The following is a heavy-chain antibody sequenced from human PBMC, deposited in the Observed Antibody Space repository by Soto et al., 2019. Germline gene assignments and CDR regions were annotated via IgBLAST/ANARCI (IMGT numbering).Heavy chain of an antibody. CDR3: AKQVTGWYNDAFDI. D-gene: IGHD6-19*01. J-gene: IGHJ3*02. CDR1: GFTFSNYA. CDR2: ISGSGDDT. V-gene: IGHV3-23*01. Sequence: EVQLLESGGGLVQPGGSLRLSCAASGFTFSNYAMSWLRQAPGKGLEWVSAISGSGDDTHYADSVEGRFTFSRANSKNTLYLQMSSLRAEDTTLYYCAKQVTGWYNDAFDIWGQGTMVTVSS.